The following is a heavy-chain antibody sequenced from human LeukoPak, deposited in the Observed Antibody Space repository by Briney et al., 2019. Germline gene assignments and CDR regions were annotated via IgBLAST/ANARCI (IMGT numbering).Heavy chain of an antibody. J-gene: IGHJ3*02. D-gene: IGHD2-2*01. Sequence: PGGSLRLSCAASGFTFSTYSMNWVRQAPGKGLEWVSSISSTSSHIYYADSLKGRFTISRDNAKNSLYLQMNSLRAEDTAVYYCARILSSSHAFDIWGQGTMVTVSS. V-gene: IGHV3-21*01. CDR3: ARILSSSHAFDI. CDR1: GFTFSTYS. CDR2: ISSTSSHI.